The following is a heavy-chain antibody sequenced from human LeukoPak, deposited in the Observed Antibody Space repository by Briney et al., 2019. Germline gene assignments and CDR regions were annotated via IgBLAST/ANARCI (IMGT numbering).Heavy chain of an antibody. CDR3: ATDRGTVTTFGY. V-gene: IGHV1-2*02. CDR2: INPNSGGT. CDR1: GYTFTGYY. D-gene: IGHD4-17*01. J-gene: IGHJ4*02. Sequence: ASVKVSCKASGYTFTGYYMHWVRQAPGQGLEWMGWINPNSGGTNYAQKFQGRVTMTRDTSISTAYMELSSLRSEDTAVYYCATDRGTVTTFGYWGQGTLVTVSS.